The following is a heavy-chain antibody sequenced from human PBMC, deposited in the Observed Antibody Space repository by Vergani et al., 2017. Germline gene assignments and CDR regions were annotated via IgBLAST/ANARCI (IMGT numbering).Heavy chain of an antibody. Sequence: QVQLVQSGAEVKKPGSSMSVSCKASGYTLRDYVINWVRQAPGQGLEWMGGIIPMYGRANYAPKFQDRVTISADEFTSTVYLDLSSLRSEDTAVYYCAREADVVGVFGPWGQGTLVIVSS. CDR3: AREADVVGVFGP. CDR2: IIPMYGRA. V-gene: IGHV1-69*01. D-gene: IGHD3-10*01. CDR1: GYTLRDYV. J-gene: IGHJ5*02.